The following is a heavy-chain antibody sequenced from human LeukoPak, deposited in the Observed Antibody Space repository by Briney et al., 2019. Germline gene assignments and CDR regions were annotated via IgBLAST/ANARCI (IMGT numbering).Heavy chain of an antibody. CDR1: GFPFNRYS. Sequence: PGGALGLSFAASGFPFNRYSMKRVRQAPGEGPGVVSSIISSSSYIYYADSVKGRFTISRDNAKNSLYLQMNSLRAEDTAVYYCARDGKYSSGSKRNPFDYWGQGTLVTVSS. J-gene: IGHJ4*02. CDR2: IISSSSYI. V-gene: IGHV3-21*01. D-gene: IGHD6-19*01. CDR3: ARDGKYSSGSKRNPFDY.